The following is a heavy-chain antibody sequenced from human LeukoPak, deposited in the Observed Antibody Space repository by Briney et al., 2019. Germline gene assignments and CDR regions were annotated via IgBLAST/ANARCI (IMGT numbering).Heavy chain of an antibody. D-gene: IGHD6-19*01. CDR1: GGSISSYY. Sequence: SETLSLTCTVSGGSISSYYWSWIRQPPGEGLEWIGYIYYSGSTNYNPSRKSRVTISVDTCKSQFSLKLSSVTAADTAMYYCARHASGWFSGYYFDYWGQGTLVTVPS. CDR2: IYYSGST. J-gene: IGHJ4*02. CDR3: ARHASGWFSGYYFDY. V-gene: IGHV4-59*08.